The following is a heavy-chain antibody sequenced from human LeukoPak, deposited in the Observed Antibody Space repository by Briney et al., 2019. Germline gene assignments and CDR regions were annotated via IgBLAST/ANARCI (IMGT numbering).Heavy chain of an antibody. CDR2: IYYSGST. V-gene: IGHV4-59*01. CDR1: GGFISSYY. D-gene: IGHD3-10*01. Sequence: SETLSLTCTVSGGFISSYYWSWIRQPPGKGLEWIGYIYYSGSTNYNPSLKSRVTISVDTSKNQCSLKLSSVTAADTAVYYCARQSTKYYYFDYWGQGTLVTVSS. J-gene: IGHJ4*02. CDR3: ARQSTKYYYFDY.